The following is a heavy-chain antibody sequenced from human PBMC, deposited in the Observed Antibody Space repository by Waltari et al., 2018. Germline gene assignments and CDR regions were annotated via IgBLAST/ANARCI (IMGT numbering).Heavy chain of an antibody. CDR2: IGGSSGST. CDR3: ARNQKAAASFEYFEF. D-gene: IGHD6-13*01. CDR1: GGSISSGYY. Sequence: QVQLQESGPGLVKPSETLSLTCAVSGGSISSGYYWSWIRQPPGKGLEWIGYIGGSSGSTYYNPSLKSRVTISKDTSKNQFSLKLSSVTAADTAVYYCARNQKAAASFEYFEFWGQGALVTVSS. J-gene: IGHJ1*01. V-gene: IGHV4-38-2*01.